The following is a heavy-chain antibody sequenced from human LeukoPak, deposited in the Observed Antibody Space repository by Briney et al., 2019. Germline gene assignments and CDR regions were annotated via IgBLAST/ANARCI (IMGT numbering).Heavy chain of an antibody. CDR2: ISTAGDT. Sequence: PGGSLRLSCAASGFTFSSYDMHWVRQATGKGLEWVSAISTAGDTYYPGSVKGRFTISRENAKNSLYLQMNSLRAGDTAVYYCARGDSSGYFELDYWGQGTLVTVSS. CDR3: ARGDSSGYFELDY. V-gene: IGHV3-13*01. J-gene: IGHJ4*02. CDR1: GFTFSSYD. D-gene: IGHD3-22*01.